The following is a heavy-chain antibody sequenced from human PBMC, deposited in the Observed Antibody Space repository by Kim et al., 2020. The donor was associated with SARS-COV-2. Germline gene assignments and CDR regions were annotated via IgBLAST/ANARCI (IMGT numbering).Heavy chain of an antibody. J-gene: IGHJ4*02. CDR2: INAGNGNT. V-gene: IGHV1-3*01. CDR3: ARETKGGITMVQGVSGTLDY. D-gene: IGHD3-10*01. CDR1: GYTFTSYA. Sequence: ASVKVSCKASGYTFTSYAMHWVRQAPGQRLEWMGWINAGNGNTKYSQKFQGRVTITRDTSASTAYMELSSLRSEDTAVYYCARETKGGITMVQGVSGTLDYWGQGTLVTVSS.